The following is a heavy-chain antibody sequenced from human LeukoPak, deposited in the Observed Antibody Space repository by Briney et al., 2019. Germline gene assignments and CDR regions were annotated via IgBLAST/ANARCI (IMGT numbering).Heavy chain of an antibody. CDR3: VRDGPRAYCGVDCYPDFDY. CDR1: RFIFSNYG. Sequence: AGGSLRLSCIASRFIFSNYGMHWVRQVPGKGLEWVAEIWDDGRNKYYADSVKGRFTISRDNSKETLYLQMNSLRVEDTAVYYCVRDGPRAYCGVDCYPDFDYWGRGTLVTVSS. CDR2: IWDDGRNK. J-gene: IGHJ4*02. D-gene: IGHD2-21*02. V-gene: IGHV3-33*01.